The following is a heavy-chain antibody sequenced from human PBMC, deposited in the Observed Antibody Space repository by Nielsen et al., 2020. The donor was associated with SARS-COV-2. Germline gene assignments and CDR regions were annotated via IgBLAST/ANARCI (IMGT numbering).Heavy chain of an antibody. D-gene: IGHD3-9*01. J-gene: IGHJ3*02. Sequence: SVKVSCKASGFTFTSSAVQWVRQARGQRLEWIGWIVVGSGNTNYAQKFQERVTITRDMSTSTAYMELSSLRSEDTAVYYCAAGDYDILTGPTSGAFDIWAKGQWSPSLQ. CDR2: IVVGSGNT. CDR3: AAGDYDILTGPTSGAFDI. CDR1: GFTFTSSA. V-gene: IGHV1-58*01.